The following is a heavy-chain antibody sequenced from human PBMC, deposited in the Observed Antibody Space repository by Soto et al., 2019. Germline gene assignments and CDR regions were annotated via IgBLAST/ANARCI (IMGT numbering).Heavy chain of an antibody. CDR3: ARQYYDFWSGYYVSPPEAYWFDP. CDR2: INPSSGGT. Sequence: GASVKVSCKASGYTFTGYYMHWARQAPGQGLEWMGWINPSSGGTNYAQKFQGRVTMTRDTSISTAYMELSRLRSDDTAVYYCARQYYDFWSGYYVSPPEAYWFDPWGQGTLVTVSS. J-gene: IGHJ5*02. CDR1: GYTFTGYY. V-gene: IGHV1-2*02. D-gene: IGHD3-3*01.